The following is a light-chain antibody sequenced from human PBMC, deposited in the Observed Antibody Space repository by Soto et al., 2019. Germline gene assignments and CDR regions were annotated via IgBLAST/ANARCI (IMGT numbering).Light chain of an antibody. CDR1: QSVSSSF. J-gene: IGKJ1*01. V-gene: IGKV3-20*01. CDR3: QQDDSSPWT. CDR2: GAS. Sequence: EIVLTQSPGTLSLSPGERATLSCRASQSVSSSFLAWYQQTPCQAPRLLIYGASSRATGIPDRFSGSGSGTDFTLTISRLEPEDFAVFYCQQDDSSPWTFGQGTKVEIK.